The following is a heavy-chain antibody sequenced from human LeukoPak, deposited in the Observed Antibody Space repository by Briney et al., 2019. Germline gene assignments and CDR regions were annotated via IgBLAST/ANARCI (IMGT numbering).Heavy chain of an antibody. CDR1: GFTCGDFD. V-gene: IGHV3-48*02. CDR3: AKAGLLWLGESWMDV. D-gene: IGHD3-10*01. J-gene: IGHJ6*02. CDR2: ISTTGSTI. Sequence: GGSLRLSCSASGFTCGDFDMNWVRQAPGKGLEWCSYISTTGSTIFYADSVKGRFTISRDNAKLSLFLQLNSLRDEDTAVYYCAKAGLLWLGESWMDVWGQGTTVTVSS.